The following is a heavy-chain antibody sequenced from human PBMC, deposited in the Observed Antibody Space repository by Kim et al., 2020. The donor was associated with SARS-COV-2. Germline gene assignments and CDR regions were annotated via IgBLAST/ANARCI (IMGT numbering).Heavy chain of an antibody. CDR3: TRDWDY. V-gene: IGHV3-48*02. Sequence: SGISIHYADSVKGRFTISRDNAKNSLYLQMNSLRDEDTAIYYCTRDWDYWGQGTLVTVSS. J-gene: IGHJ4*02. CDR2: SGISI.